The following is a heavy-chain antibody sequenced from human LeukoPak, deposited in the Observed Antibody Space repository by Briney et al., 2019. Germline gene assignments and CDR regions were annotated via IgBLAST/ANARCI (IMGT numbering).Heavy chain of an antibody. J-gene: IGHJ2*01. Sequence: PSETLSLTCTVSGGSMSSYYWNWIRQPPGKGLEWIGNIYHSGSSNYNPSLKSRVTISEDTSKNQFSLKLNSVTTAGTAVYYCARDYGGYSRYFELWGRGTLVTVSS. V-gene: IGHV4-59*01. D-gene: IGHD4-23*01. CDR1: GGSMSSYY. CDR2: IYHSGSS. CDR3: ARDYGGYSRYFEL.